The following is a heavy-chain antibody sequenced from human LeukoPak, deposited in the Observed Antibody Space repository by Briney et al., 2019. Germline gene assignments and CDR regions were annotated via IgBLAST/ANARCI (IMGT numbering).Heavy chain of an antibody. D-gene: IGHD3-22*01. V-gene: IGHV3-30*18. Sequence: SCKASGYTFTDYFMHWVRQAPGKGLEWVAVISYDGSNKYYADSVKGRFTISRDNSKNTLYLQMNSLRTEDTAVYYCAKVRPFGMIVRGGYFDYWGQGTLVTVSS. CDR2: ISYDGSNK. CDR1: GYTFTDYF. CDR3: AKVRPFGMIVRGGYFDY. J-gene: IGHJ4*02.